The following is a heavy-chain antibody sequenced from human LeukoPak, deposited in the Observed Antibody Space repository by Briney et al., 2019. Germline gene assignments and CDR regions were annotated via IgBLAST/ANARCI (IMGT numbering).Heavy chain of an antibody. CDR3: AREWDYYAF. J-gene: IGHJ4*02. V-gene: IGHV1-2*02. Sequence: ASVKVSYKASGYTFTDDYMHWVRQAPGQGLEWMGWINPKSGDTRYAQKFQGRVTMTRDTSITTAYMDLSSLRSDDTAVYYCAREWDYYAFWGQGTLVTVSS. CDR1: GYTFTDDY. CDR2: INPKSGDT.